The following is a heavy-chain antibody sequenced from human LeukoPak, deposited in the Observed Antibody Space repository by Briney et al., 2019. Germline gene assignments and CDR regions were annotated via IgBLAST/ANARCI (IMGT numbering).Heavy chain of an antibody. J-gene: IGHJ3*02. CDR1: GFTFNNYV. V-gene: IGHV3-23*01. Sequence: GGSLRLSCAASGFTFNNYVMSWVRQAPGKGLEWVSGISGSGGTTYYADSVRGRFTISRDNSKNTLYLQMNSLRAGDTAVFYCAKSTSEDYLNDAFDIWGQGTMVTVSS. CDR3: AKSTSEDYLNDAFDI. CDR2: ISGSGGTT. D-gene: IGHD4-11*01.